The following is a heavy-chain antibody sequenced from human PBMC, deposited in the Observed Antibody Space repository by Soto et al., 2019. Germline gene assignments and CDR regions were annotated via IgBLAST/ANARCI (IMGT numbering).Heavy chain of an antibody. CDR1: GFSLSTRGVG. V-gene: IGHV2-5*02. J-gene: IGHJ4*02. D-gene: IGHD4-4*01. Sequence: QITLKESGPMLVKPTETLTLTCTFSGFSLSTRGVGVGWIRQPPGKALEWLALIYWDDDKRYSPSLESRVTITKDTSKNQVVLTLPTLDPVDTATYYCAHRPLPYSHYFDYWGQGALVTVSS. CDR2: IYWDDDK. CDR3: AHRPLPYSHYFDY.